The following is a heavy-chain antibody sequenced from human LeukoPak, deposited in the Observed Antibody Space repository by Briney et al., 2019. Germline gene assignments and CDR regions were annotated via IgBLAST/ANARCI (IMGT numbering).Heavy chain of an antibody. Sequence: SETLSLTCTVSGDSISSSSYSWAWIRQSPGKGLEWIANFYYIGSTYYNPSLKSRVTVSGDTSKNQVSLNLTSVTAADTAVYYCARVLYGDFDYWGQGTLVTVS. CDR3: ARVLYGDFDY. CDR2: FYYIGST. J-gene: IGHJ4*02. D-gene: IGHD4-17*01. V-gene: IGHV4-39*07. CDR1: GDSISSSSYS.